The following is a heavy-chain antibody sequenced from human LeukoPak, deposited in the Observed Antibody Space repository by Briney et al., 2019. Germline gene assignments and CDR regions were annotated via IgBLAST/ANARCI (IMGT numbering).Heavy chain of an antibody. V-gene: IGHV1-46*01. CDR3: ARNRAVAGFRFDY. J-gene: IGHJ4*02. CDR2: INPSGGST. D-gene: IGHD6-19*01. CDR1: GYTFTSYY. Sequence: GASVKVSCKASGYTFTSYYMHWVRQAPGQGLEWMGVINPSGGSTSYTQKFQGRVTMTRDTSTSTVYMELSSLRSEDTAVYYCARNRAVAGFRFDYWGQGSLVTVSS.